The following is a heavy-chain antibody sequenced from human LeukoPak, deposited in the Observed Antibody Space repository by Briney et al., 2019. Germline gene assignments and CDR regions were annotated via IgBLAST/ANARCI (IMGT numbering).Heavy chain of an antibody. Sequence: KPSETLSLTCTVSGGSVSSGSYFWSWIRQPPGKGLEWIGFNYYSGNTKYNPSPESRATISVDTSKNQFSLKLTSLTTADTAVYYCARGGLSSGWNYWGRGALVTVSS. J-gene: IGHJ4*02. D-gene: IGHD6-19*01. CDR1: GGSVSSGSYF. CDR3: ARGGLSSGWNY. V-gene: IGHV4-61*01. CDR2: NYYSGNT.